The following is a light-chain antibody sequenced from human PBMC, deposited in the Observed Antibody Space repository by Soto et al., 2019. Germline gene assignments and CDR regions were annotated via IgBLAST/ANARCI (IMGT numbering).Light chain of an antibody. V-gene: IGKV1-33*01. CDR2: DAS. CDR1: QDIKDF. Sequence: DIQMTQSPSSLSASVGDRVTITCQASQDIKDFLNWYQQKPGKAPKLLIYDASNLEPGGPSRFSGRGSGTDFTFTIASLQPEDIATYYCQQYDGLPPYTFGQGTKLEIK. J-gene: IGKJ2*01. CDR3: QQYDGLPPYT.